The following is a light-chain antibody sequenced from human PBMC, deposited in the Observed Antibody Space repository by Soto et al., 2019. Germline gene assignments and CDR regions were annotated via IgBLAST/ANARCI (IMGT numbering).Light chain of an antibody. V-gene: IGKV3-20*01. CDR2: GAS. CDR3: QQHRSSPRS. Sequence: EIVLTQSPGTLSLSPGERATLSCRASQSVSSTYLAWYQHKLGQAPRLLIYGASSKASGIPDRFSGSGSGTDFTLTISRLEPEDFAVYYCQQHRSSPRSFGQGTKVDIK. J-gene: IGKJ1*01. CDR1: QSVSSTY.